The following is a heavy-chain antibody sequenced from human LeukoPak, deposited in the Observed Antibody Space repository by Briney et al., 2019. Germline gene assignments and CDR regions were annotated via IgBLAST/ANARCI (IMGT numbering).Heavy chain of an antibody. Sequence: SETLSLTCTVSGGSISTANYYWSWIRQPPGKGLEWIGYIYYSGSSNYNPSLKSRVTISVDTSKNQISLKLSSVTAADTAVYYCARANRYDLYFDYWGQGTLVTVSS. D-gene: IGHD5-12*01. J-gene: IGHJ4*02. CDR2: IYYSGSS. CDR1: GGSISTANYY. V-gene: IGHV4-61*01. CDR3: ARANRYDLYFDY.